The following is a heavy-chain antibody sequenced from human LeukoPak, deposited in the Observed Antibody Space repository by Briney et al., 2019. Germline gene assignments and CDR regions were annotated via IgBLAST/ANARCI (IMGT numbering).Heavy chain of an antibody. CDR3: ASRPGDFIDSSVYYSF. Sequence: PGRSLRLSCAASGFSFSTDTANWVRQARGKGLECVSSISSSSTYIYYTDSVKGRFAISRDNARNAVYLQMNSLRTEDTGVYYCASRPGDFIDSSVYYSFWGQGTLVTVSS. D-gene: IGHD3-22*01. CDR2: ISSSSTYI. J-gene: IGHJ4*02. V-gene: IGHV3-21*01. CDR1: GFSFSTDT.